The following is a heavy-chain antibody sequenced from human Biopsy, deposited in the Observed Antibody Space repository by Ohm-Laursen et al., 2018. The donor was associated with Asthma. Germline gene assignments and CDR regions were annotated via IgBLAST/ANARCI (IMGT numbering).Heavy chain of an antibody. J-gene: IGHJ4*02. V-gene: IGHV3-53*01. D-gene: IGHD3-22*01. Sequence: SQRLSCAASGFAVSRDYMFWGRQAPGKGLEWVSVIYSGGTSHTADSVRGRFTISRDYSKNTLYLQMHSLRAEDTAVYYCARGDSSNWSHYYFDYWGQGTLVTVSS. CDR3: ARGDSSNWSHYYFDY. CDR1: GFAVSRDY. CDR2: IYSGGTS.